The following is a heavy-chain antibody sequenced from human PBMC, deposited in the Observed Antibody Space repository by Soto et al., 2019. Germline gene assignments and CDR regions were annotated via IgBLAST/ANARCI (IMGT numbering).Heavy chain of an antibody. Sequence: GGSLRLSCAASGFTFSSYGMHWVRQAPGKGLEWVAVIWYDGSNKYYADSVKGRFTISRDNSKNTLYLQMNSLRAEDTAVYYCARDGVPFSGTEYMDVWGKGTTVTVSS. CDR1: GFTFSSYG. D-gene: IGHD5-12*01. CDR2: IWYDGSNK. J-gene: IGHJ6*03. V-gene: IGHV3-33*01. CDR3: ARDGVPFSGTEYMDV.